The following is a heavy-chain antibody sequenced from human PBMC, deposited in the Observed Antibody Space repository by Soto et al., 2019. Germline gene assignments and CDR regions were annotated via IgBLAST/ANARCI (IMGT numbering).Heavy chain of an antibody. CDR1: GGSFSGYY. CDR2: INHSGST. D-gene: IGHD3-16*02. V-gene: IGHV4-34*01. CDR3: ARGPYYYDYIWGSYRIFDY. Sequence: SETLSLTCAVYGGSFSGYYWSWIRQPPGKGLEWIGEINHSGSTNYNPSLKSRVTISVDTSKNQFSLKLSSVTAADTAVYYCARGPYYYDYIWGSYRIFDYWGQGTLVTVSS. J-gene: IGHJ4*02.